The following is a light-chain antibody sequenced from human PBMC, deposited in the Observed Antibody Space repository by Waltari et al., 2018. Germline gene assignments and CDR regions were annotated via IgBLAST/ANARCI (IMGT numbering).Light chain of an antibody. CDR1: KLGDKY. CDR2: QDS. V-gene: IGLV3-1*01. J-gene: IGLJ6*01. Sequence: SYELTQPPSVSVSPGQTASITCSGDKLGDKYACWYQQKPGQSPVLGIYQDSKRPSGIPERFSGSNSGNTATLTISGTQAMDEADYYCQAWDSSTGNVFGSGTKVTVL. CDR3: QAWDSSTGNV.